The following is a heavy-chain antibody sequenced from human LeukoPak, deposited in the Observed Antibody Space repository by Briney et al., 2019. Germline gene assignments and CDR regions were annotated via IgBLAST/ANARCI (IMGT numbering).Heavy chain of an antibody. CDR1: GSSISAYY. CDR2: FYARGNS. J-gene: IGHJ4*01. V-gene: IGHV4-4*07. CDR3: AKELPGAGLFDS. Sequence: SETLSLTCTVSGSSISAYYWNWIRQPAGKGLEWIGHFYARGNSNYNPSLKSRVTMSVATSKSHFSLKLRSVTAADSAVYYCAKELPGAGLFDSWGLGTLVTVSS. D-gene: IGHD2-21*02.